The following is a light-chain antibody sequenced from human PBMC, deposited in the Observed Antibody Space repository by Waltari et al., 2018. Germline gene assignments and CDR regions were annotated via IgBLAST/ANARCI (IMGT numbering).Light chain of an antibody. CDR1: QGISNW. J-gene: IGKJ2*03. Sequence: DIQMTQSPSSMSASVGDRVTSTCRASQGISNWLAWYQQKPGKAPKLLIYRASNLETGVPSRFSGSGSGTDFTLTISSLQPEDIATYYCQQHDNSPYSFGQGTKVEIK. CDR3: QQHDNSPYS. CDR2: RAS. V-gene: IGKV1-33*01.